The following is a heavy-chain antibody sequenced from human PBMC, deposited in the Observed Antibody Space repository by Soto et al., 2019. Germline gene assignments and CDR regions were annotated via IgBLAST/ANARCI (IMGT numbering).Heavy chain of an antibody. CDR2: ISYDGSNK. J-gene: IGHJ4*02. Sequence: WGSLRLSCAASGFTFSSYGMHWVRQAPGKGLEWVAVISYDGSNKYYADSVKGRFTISRDNSKNTLYLQMNSLRAEDTAVYYCAKDGGYYDSSGSFDYWGQGTLVNVSS. D-gene: IGHD3-22*01. V-gene: IGHV3-30*18. CDR1: GFTFSSYG. CDR3: AKDGGYYDSSGSFDY.